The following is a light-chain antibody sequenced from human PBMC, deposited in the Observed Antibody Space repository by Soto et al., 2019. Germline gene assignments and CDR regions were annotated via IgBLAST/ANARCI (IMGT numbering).Light chain of an antibody. CDR1: QSVSSN. CDR2: GAS. J-gene: IGKJ2*01. Sequence: EIVMTQFPATLSVAPGERATLSCRASQSVSSNLAWYQQKPGQAPRLLISGASTRATGIPARFSGSGSGTEFTLTISSLQSEDFVVYYCQQYNNWPVTFGQGTKVAIK. CDR3: QQYNNWPVT. V-gene: IGKV3-15*01.